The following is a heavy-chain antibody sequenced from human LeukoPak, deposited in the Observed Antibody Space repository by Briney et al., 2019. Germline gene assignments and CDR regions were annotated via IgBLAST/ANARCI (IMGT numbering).Heavy chain of an antibody. V-gene: IGHV1-2*02. CDR3: TRHTSTYLDQ. D-gene: IGHD2-2*01. CDR1: GYTFTGQH. CDR2: INPDSGGT. Sequence: ASVKVSCKASGYTFTGQHLHWVRQAPGQGLEWMGWINPDSGGTRYAQKFQGRVTMTRDTSTSTAYMELSRLGSDDTAVYFCTRHTSTYLDQWGQGALVTVSS. J-gene: IGHJ4*02.